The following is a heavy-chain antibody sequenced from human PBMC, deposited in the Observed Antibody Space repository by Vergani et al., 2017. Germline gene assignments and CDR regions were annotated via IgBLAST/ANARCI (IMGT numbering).Heavy chain of an antibody. CDR3: AGLVEMATITFDY. CDR2: IWYDGSNK. D-gene: IGHD5-24*01. V-gene: IGHV3-33*01. J-gene: IGHJ4*02. Sequence: VQLVESGGGLVQPGGSLRLSCAASGFTFSSYGMHWVRQAPGKGLEWVAVIWYDGSNKYYADSVKGRFTISRDNSKNTLYLQMNSLRAEDTAVYYCAGLVEMATITFDYWGQGTLVTVSS. CDR1: GFTFSSYG.